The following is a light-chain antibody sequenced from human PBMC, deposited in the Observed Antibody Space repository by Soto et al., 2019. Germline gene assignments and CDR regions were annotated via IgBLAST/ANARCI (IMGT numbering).Light chain of an antibody. CDR2: AAS. Sequence: EIVLTQSPGTLSLSPGDRATLSCRASQNLGSGYLAWYQQKPGQAPRILIYAASSRATGIPDRFSGSGSGTDFSLTISRLEPEDFAVYYCQQYDTSPRTFGQGTRLEIK. CDR3: QQYDTSPRT. V-gene: IGKV3-20*01. CDR1: QNLGSGY. J-gene: IGKJ5*01.